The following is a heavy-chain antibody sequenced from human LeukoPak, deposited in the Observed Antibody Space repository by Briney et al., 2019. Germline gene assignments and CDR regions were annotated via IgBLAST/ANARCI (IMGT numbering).Heavy chain of an antibody. CDR3: AKDLKWELYFDY. J-gene: IGHJ4*02. D-gene: IGHD1-26*01. CDR1: GFTFSSYA. V-gene: IGHV3-23*01. CDR2: ISGSGGST. Sequence: GASLRLSCAASGFTFSSYAMSWVRQAPGKGLERVSAISGSGGSTYYADSVKGRFTISRDNSKNTLYLQMNSLRAEDTAVYYCAKDLKWELYFDYWGQGTLVTVSS.